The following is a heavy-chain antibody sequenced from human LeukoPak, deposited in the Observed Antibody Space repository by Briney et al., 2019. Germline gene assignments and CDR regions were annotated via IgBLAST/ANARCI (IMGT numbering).Heavy chain of an antibody. CDR1: GGTFSSYA. CDR2: IIPIFGTA. J-gene: IGHJ4*02. D-gene: IGHD6-19*01. Sequence: ASVKVSCKASGGTFSSYAISWVRQAPGQGLEWMGGIIPIFGTANYAQKFRGRVTITADESTSTAYMELSSLRSEDTAVYYCAREDVAGNFDYWGQGTLVTVSS. V-gene: IGHV1-69*13. CDR3: AREDVAGNFDY.